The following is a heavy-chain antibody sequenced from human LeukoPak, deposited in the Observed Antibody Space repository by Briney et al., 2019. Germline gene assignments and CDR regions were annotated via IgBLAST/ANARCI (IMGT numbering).Heavy chain of an antibody. CDR2: ITNSGTT. D-gene: IGHD4-17*01. CDR3: ARDENDCGDYPGWFDP. J-gene: IGHJ5*02. V-gene: IGHV4-59*11. Sequence: SETLSLTCNVSGESISSHYWSWTRQSPGKGLEWIGYITNSGTTKFNPSLKSRVTISVDTSKNQFSLKLSSVTAAGTAVYYCARDENDCGDYPGWFDPWGQGTLVTVSS. CDR1: GESISSHY.